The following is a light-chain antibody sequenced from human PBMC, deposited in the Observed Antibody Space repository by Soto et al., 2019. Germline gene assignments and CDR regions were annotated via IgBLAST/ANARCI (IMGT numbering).Light chain of an antibody. CDR3: QQYYFRPLT. V-gene: IGKV4-1*01. Sequence: DVVMTQSPESLAVSLGERATISCKSSHNILYTSNNRNYVAWYQQKPGQPPKLLILWASTRQSGVPDRFSGSGFGTEFTLTISSLQAEDAAVYYCQQYYFRPLTFGSGTKVELK. CDR1: HNILYTSNNRNY. CDR2: WAS. J-gene: IGKJ4*01.